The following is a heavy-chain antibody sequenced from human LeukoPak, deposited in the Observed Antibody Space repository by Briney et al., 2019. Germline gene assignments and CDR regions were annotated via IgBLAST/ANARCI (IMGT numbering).Heavy chain of an antibody. CDR3: ARDDGGTNGVSPFDY. J-gene: IGHJ4*02. Sequence: ASVKVSCKASGSTFSSYAISWVRQAPGQGLEWMGGIIPIFGTANYAQKFQGRVTITADESTSTAYMELSSLRSEDTAVYYCARDDGGTNGVSPFDYWGQGTLVTVSS. CDR2: IIPIFGTA. CDR1: GSTFSSYA. D-gene: IGHD2-8*01. V-gene: IGHV1-69*13.